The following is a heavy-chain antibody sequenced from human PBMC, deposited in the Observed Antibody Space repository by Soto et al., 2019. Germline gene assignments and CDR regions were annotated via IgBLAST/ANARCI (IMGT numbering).Heavy chain of an antibody. CDR1: GDSITNGIYY. J-gene: IGHJ4*02. V-gene: IGHV4-31*03. Sequence: QVQVQESGPGLVKPSQTLSLTCTVSGDSITNGIYYWTWIRQHPGKGLEWIGQVHYSGTIYYNPSLRSRVTMSVDTSKNQVSLELSSVTVADTAVYYCVRGADRYKCGFWGQGTLVTVSS. CDR3: VRGADRYKCGF. D-gene: IGHD2-21*02. CDR2: VHYSGTI.